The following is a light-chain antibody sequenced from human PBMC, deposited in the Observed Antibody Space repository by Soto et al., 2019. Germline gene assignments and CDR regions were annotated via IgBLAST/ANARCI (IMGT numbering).Light chain of an antibody. CDR1: QSVLYSSNNKNY. CDR3: QQYYSTPHA. Sequence: DIVMTQSPDSLAVSLGERATINCKSSQSVLYSSNNKNYLAWYQQKPGQPSKLLIYWASTRESGVPDRFSGNGSGTDFTLTISSQQAEDVAVYCCQQYYSTPHAFGQGTKLEIK. CDR2: WAS. J-gene: IGKJ2*01. V-gene: IGKV4-1*01.